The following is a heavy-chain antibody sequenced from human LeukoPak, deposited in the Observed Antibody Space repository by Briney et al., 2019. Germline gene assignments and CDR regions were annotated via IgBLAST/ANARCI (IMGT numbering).Heavy chain of an antibody. V-gene: IGHV3-33*01. J-gene: IGHJ4*02. Sequence: PGGSLRLSCAASGFTFSRYGMHWVRQAPGKGLEWVAVIWYGGSNEYYADSVKGRFTIFRDNSKNTLHLQMNSLRAEDTAVYYCARPLVGDALDYWGQGTLVTVSS. D-gene: IGHD1-26*01. CDR2: IWYGGSNE. CDR1: GFTFSRYG. CDR3: ARPLVGDALDY.